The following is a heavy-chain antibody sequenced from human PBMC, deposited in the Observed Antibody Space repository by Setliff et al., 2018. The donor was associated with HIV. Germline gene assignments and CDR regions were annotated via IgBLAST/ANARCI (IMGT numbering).Heavy chain of an antibody. J-gene: IGHJ6*03. D-gene: IGHD3-10*01. CDR2: ITNRSDT. CDR1: GFSFSNAW. Sequence: GGSLRLSCAASGFSFSNAWMSWVRQAPGKGLEWLSSITNRSDTLYIDSVKGRFIISRDNAQNSLYLQMNSLRTEDTAVYYCASLDGSESPYIYYYYMDVWGEGTAVTVSS. CDR3: ASLDGSESPYIYYYYMDV. V-gene: IGHV3-21*01.